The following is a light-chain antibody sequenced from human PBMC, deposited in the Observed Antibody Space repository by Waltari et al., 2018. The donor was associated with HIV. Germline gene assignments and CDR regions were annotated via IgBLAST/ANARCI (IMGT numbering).Light chain of an antibody. CDR1: QNVGAN. Sequence: DTLSVSPGERATLSCRASQNVGANLAWYQVRPGQAPSLLIYGATSRTTGFPARFSASGSGTEFTLTISSLQSEDFAIYYCQQYNDLPQTFGQGTRVDMK. CDR3: QQYNDLPQT. CDR2: GAT. J-gene: IGKJ1*01. V-gene: IGKV3-15*01.